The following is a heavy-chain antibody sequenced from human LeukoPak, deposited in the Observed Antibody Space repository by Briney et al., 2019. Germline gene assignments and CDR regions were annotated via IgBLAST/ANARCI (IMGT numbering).Heavy chain of an antibody. Sequence: GGSLRLSCEASGFIFDDYGMSWVRQAPGKGLEWVSTINHNGGNTYYADSVKGRFTISRDNSKNTLYLQMNSLRAEDTAVYYCAKVYVWNEYYFDYWGQGTLVTVSS. CDR1: GFIFDDYG. CDR3: AKVYVWNEYYFDY. J-gene: IGHJ4*02. V-gene: IGHV3-23*01. CDR2: INHNGGNT. D-gene: IGHD1-1*01.